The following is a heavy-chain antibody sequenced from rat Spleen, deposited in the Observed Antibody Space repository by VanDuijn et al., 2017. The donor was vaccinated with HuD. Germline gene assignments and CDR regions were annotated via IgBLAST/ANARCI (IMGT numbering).Heavy chain of an antibody. J-gene: IGHJ3*01. V-gene: IGHV5-29*01. CDR1: GFTFSDYG. D-gene: IGHD4-3*01. Sequence: EVQMVESGGGLVQPGRSLKLSCAASGFTFSDYGMAWVRQTPTKGLEWVASISPSGGATYYRDSVKGRFTVSRDNAKSTLYLQMDSLRSEDTATYYCARQDTSGYSNWFAYWGQGTLVTVSS. CDR2: ISPSGGAT. CDR3: ARQDTSGYSNWFAY.